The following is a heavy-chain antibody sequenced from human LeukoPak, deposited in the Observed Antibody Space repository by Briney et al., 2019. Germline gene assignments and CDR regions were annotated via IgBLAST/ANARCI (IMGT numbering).Heavy chain of an antibody. V-gene: IGHV1-18*01. D-gene: IGHD4-11*01. CDR3: AREEADYSNYDWFDP. CDR1: GYTLTSYG. CDR2: ISAYNGNT. J-gene: IGHJ5*02. Sequence: ASVKVSCKASGYTLTSYGISWVRQAPGQGLEWMGWISAYNGNTNYAQKLQGRVTMTTDTSTSTAYMELRSLRSDDTAVYYCAREEADYSNYDWFDPWGQGTLVTVSS.